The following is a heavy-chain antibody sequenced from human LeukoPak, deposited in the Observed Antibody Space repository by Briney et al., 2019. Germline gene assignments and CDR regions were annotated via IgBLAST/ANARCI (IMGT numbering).Heavy chain of an antibody. CDR3: AKDCSSTSCNPTPTD. CDR1: GFTFSSYG. CDR2: ISYDGSNK. D-gene: IGHD2-2*01. J-gene: IGHJ4*02. Sequence: GRSLRLSCAASGFTFSSYGMHWVRQAPGKGLEWVAVISYDGSNKYYAGSVKGRFTISRDNSKNTLYLQMNSLRAEDTAVYYCAKDCSSTSCNPTPTDWGQGTLVTVSS. V-gene: IGHV3-30*18.